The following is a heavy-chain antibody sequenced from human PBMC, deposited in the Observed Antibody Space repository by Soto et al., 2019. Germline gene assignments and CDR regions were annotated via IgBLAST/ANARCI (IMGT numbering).Heavy chain of an antibody. CDR2: ISHGGST. V-gene: IGHV4-34*01. J-gene: IGHJ5*02. CDR3: ARGRRDQLVRSAYDWFDP. CDR1: GGSFSGYY. D-gene: IGHD6-13*01. Sequence: SETLSLTCTVYGGSFSGYYWNWIRQSPGKGLEWIGEISHGGSTKYNPSLKSRVTISVDRSKNQVSLKLSSVTAADTAVYYCARGRRDQLVRSAYDWFDPWGQGTLVTVSS.